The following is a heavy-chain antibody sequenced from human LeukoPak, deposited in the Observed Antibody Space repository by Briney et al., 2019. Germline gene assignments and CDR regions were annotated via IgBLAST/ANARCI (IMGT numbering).Heavy chain of an antibody. V-gene: IGHV3-23*01. Sequence: PGGSLRLSCAASGFTFSSYAMSWVRQAPGKGLEWVSAISGSGGSTYYADSVKGRFTISRDNSKSTLYLQMNSLRAEDTAVYYCAKDVSSIAARPGAFDYWGQGTLVTVSS. J-gene: IGHJ4*02. CDR1: GFTFSSYA. CDR3: AKDVSSIAARPGAFDY. D-gene: IGHD6-6*01. CDR2: ISGSGGST.